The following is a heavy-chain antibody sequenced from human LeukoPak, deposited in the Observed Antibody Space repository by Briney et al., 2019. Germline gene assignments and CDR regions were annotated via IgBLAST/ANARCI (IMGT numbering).Heavy chain of an antibody. CDR3: ARDSGSYYVPSYFDY. Sequence: GGSLRFSCAASGFTFSSYAMHWVRQAPGKGLEWVAVISYDGSNKYYADSVKGRFTISRDNSKNTLYLQMNSLRAEDTAVYYCARDSGSYYVPSYFDYWGQGTLVTVSS. CDR2: ISYDGSNK. V-gene: IGHV3-30-3*01. D-gene: IGHD1-26*01. CDR1: GFTFSSYA. J-gene: IGHJ4*02.